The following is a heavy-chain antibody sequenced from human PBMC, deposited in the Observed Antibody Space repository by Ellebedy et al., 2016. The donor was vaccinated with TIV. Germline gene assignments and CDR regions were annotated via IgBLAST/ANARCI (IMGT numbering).Heavy chain of an antibody. Sequence: GESLKISCAASGFTFSTYWMSWVRQAPGKGLEWVANIKQDGSEELYVDSVRGRFTISRDNAKNSLNLQMSSLRAEDTAVYYCAKHIAATGEYYYYYYGMDVWGQGTTVTVSS. CDR3: AKHIAATGEYYYYYYGMDV. J-gene: IGHJ6*02. CDR2: IKQDGSEE. V-gene: IGHV3-7*01. D-gene: IGHD6-13*01. CDR1: GFTFSTYW.